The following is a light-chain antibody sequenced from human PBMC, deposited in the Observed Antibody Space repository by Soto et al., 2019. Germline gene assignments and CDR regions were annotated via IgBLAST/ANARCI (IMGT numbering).Light chain of an antibody. CDR1: SSDVGGYNY. J-gene: IGLJ2*01. V-gene: IGLV2-8*01. CDR3: SSYAGSNRV. Sequence: QSALTQPPSASGSPGQSVTISCTGTSSDVGGYNYVSWYQQHPGKAPKLMIYEVSTRPSGVPDRFSGSKSGNTASLTVSGLQAEDEADYYCSSYAGSNRVFGGGTQLTVL. CDR2: EVS.